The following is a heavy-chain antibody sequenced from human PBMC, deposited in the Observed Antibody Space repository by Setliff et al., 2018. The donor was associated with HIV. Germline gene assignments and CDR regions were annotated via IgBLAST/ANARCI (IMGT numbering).Heavy chain of an antibody. J-gene: IGHJ5*01. CDR2: IYNNGNT. CDR1: GGSVNSGGYY. V-gene: IGHV4-61*09. CDR3: ARQGSWLDS. Sequence: LSLTCSVSGGSVNSGGYYWSWIRQPAGKELEWIGHIYNNGNTHYNPSLKSRVTISVDTSKNHVSLRLNSVTAADTAVYYCARQGSWLDSWGQGTLVTVS. D-gene: IGHD2-15*01.